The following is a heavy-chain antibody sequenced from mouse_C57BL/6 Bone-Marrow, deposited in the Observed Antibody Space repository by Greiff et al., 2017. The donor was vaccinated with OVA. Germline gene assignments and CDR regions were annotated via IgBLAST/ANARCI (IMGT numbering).Heavy chain of an antibody. CDR2: IYPRRGNT. D-gene: IGHD4-1*01. V-gene: IGHV1-81*01. CDR1: GYTFTSYG. CDR3: ARRRRTGKGYYAMDY. J-gene: IGHJ4*01. Sequence: QVQLQQSGAELARPGASVKLSCKASGYTFTSYGISWVKQRTGQGLEWIGEIYPRRGNTYYNEKFKGKATLTADKSSSTAYMELRSLTSEDSAVYFCARRRRTGKGYYAMDYWGQGTSVTVSS.